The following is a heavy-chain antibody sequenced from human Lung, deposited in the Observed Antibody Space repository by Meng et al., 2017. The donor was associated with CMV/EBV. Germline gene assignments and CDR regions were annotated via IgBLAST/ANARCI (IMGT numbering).Heavy chain of an antibody. D-gene: IGHD7-27*01. CDR3: VRANLGSADY. J-gene: IGHJ4*02. CDR2: ITPSSGGT. Sequence: QVQLVRSGDKVKKPGASVKVSCKASGYTFTGYYIHWRRPAPGQGLEWVGRITPSSGGTTYAQKFQGRVTMTRDTSISTAYMELSSLRSDDAAIYYCVRANLGSADYWGQGTLVTVSS. V-gene: IGHV1-2*06. CDR1: GYTFTGYY.